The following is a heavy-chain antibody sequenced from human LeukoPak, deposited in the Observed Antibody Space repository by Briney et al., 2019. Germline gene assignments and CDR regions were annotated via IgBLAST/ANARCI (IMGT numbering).Heavy chain of an antibody. CDR3: ARGDIRAAGFYS. CDR2: ISAYNGNT. CDR1: GYTFTSYG. Sequence: GASVTVSCKASGYTFTSYGISWVRQAPGQGREWMGWISAYNGNTNYAQKLQGRVTITRDTSRSTAYMELRSPRPDATALYSCARGDIRAAGFYSSGPGTLLTLSP. D-gene: IGHD6-25*01. J-gene: IGHJ4*02. V-gene: IGHV1-18*01.